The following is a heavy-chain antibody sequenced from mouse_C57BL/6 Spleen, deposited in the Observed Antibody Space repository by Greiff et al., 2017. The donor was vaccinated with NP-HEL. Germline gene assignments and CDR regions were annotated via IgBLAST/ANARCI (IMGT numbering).Heavy chain of an antibody. J-gene: IGHJ2*01. CDR1: GYTFTSYW. CDR3: AREGDPEHFDY. Sequence: VQLQQSGAELAKPGASVKLSCKASGYTFTSYWMHWVKQSPGQGLEWIGYLNPSSGYTKYNQKFKDKATLPADKSSSTAYMQLSSMTYEDSAVYYCAREGDPEHFDYWGQGTTLTVSS. CDR2: LNPSSGYT. V-gene: IGHV1-7*01.